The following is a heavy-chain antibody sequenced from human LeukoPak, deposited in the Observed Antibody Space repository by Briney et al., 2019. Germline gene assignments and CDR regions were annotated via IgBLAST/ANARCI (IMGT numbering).Heavy chain of an antibody. Sequence: GGSLRLSCAASGFTFSVYWMSWVRQAPGKGLEWVAVISYDGSNKYYADSVKGRFTISRDNSKNTLYLQMNSLRAEDTAVYYCARGGTAMVFPWDYWGQGTLVTVSS. V-gene: IGHV3-30-3*01. CDR3: ARGGTAMVFPWDY. J-gene: IGHJ4*02. D-gene: IGHD5-18*01. CDR1: GFTFSVYW. CDR2: ISYDGSNK.